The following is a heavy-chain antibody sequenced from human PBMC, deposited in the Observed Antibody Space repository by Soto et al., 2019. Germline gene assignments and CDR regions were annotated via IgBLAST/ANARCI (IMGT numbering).Heavy chain of an antibody. J-gene: IGHJ2*01. V-gene: IGHV4-30-4*01. D-gene: IGHD4-17*01. Sequence: QLQLRESGPGLVKPSETLSLTCTVSGGSISGGVGGLYYWSWIRQPPGKGLEWIGYIYDSGSTYYTPSLTSRVTISVDTSKNHFSLRLSSVTAADTAVYYCAREVIPLTTDWYFDLWGRGTLVTVSS. CDR2: IYDSGST. CDR3: AREVIPLTTDWYFDL. CDR1: GGSISGGVGGLYY.